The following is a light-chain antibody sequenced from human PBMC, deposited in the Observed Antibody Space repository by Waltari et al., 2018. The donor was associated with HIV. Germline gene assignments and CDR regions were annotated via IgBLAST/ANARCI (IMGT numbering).Light chain of an antibody. V-gene: IGLV2-8*01. Sequence: QPALTQPPSASGSPGQSVTISCTGPSRDLGTYTYVSWYQQHPGRAPNLLIYEVNKRPSGVPDRFSGSKSANTASLTVSGLQVADEADYYCSSYAGNNNYVFGTGTRVTVL. J-gene: IGLJ1*01. CDR1: SRDLGTYTY. CDR3: SSYAGNNNYV. CDR2: EVN.